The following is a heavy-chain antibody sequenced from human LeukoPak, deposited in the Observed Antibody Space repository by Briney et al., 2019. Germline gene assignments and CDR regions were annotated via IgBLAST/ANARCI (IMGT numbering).Heavy chain of an antibody. D-gene: IGHD3-22*01. J-gene: IGHJ3*02. Sequence: RTSETLSLTCTVSGGSISSYYWSWIRQPPGKGLEWIGYIYYSGSTNYNPSLKSRVTISVDTSKNQFSLKLSSVTAADTAVYYCARQGVLYYYDSSGYYQVGAFDIWGQGTMVTVSS. CDR1: GGSISSYY. CDR3: ARQGVLYYYDSSGYYQVGAFDI. V-gene: IGHV4-59*08. CDR2: IYYSGST.